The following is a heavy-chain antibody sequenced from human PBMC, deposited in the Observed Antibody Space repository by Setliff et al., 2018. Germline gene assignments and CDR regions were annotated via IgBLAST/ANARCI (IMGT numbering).Heavy chain of an antibody. V-gene: IGHV4-59*11. CDR2: IYYSGST. CDR3: ARGRNVAARLFDS. J-gene: IGHJ4*02. D-gene: IGHD6-6*01. CDR1: GGSISSHY. Sequence: SETLSLTCTVSGGSISSHYWSWIRQPPGKGLEWIGYIYYSGSTYYNPSLKSRVIISVDTSKNQFSLNLSSATATDTAVYFCARGRNVAARLFDSWGQGTLVTVSS.